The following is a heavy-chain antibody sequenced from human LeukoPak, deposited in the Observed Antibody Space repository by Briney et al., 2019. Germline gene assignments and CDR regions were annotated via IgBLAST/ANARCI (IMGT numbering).Heavy chain of an antibody. J-gene: IGHJ4*02. Sequence: PSETLSLTCTVSGGSISSYYWSWIRPPPGKGLEWIGYIYYSGSTYYNPSLKSRVTISVDTSKNQFSLKLSSVTAADTAVYYCARHEGHYYDSSGYYSNWGQGTLVTVSS. V-gene: IGHV4-59*08. CDR3: ARHEGHYYDSSGYYSN. CDR2: IYYSGST. CDR1: GGSISSYY. D-gene: IGHD3-22*01.